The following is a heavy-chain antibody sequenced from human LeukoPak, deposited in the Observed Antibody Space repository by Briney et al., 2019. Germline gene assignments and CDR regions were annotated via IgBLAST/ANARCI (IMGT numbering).Heavy chain of an antibody. J-gene: IGHJ4*02. CDR3: ARQLTIFGVVIFGY. CDR1: GYTFTSYG. D-gene: IGHD3-3*01. CDR2: ISAYNGNT. Sequence: ASVKVSCKASGYTFTSYGISWVRQAPGQGLEWMGWISAYNGNTNYAQKLQGRVTMTTDTSTSTAYMELRSLRSDDTAVYYCARQLTIFGVVIFGYWGQGTLVTVSS. V-gene: IGHV1-18*01.